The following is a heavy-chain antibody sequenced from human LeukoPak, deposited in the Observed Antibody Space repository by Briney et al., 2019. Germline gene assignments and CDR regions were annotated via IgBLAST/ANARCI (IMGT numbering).Heavy chain of an antibody. Sequence: GGSLRLSCAASGFTFSSYAMSWVRQAPGKGLEWVSAISGSGGSTYYADSVKGRFTISRDNSKNTLYLQMNSLRAEDTAVYYCAEPEGGYYDIRPDWGQGTLVTVSS. CDR1: GFTFSSYA. J-gene: IGHJ4*02. CDR3: AEPEGGYYDIRPD. D-gene: IGHD3-22*01. V-gene: IGHV3-23*01. CDR2: ISGSGGST.